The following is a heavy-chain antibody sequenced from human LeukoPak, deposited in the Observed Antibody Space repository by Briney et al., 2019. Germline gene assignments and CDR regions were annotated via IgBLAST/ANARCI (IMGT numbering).Heavy chain of an antibody. J-gene: IGHJ6*04. CDR1: GFIVSSNY. D-gene: IGHD3-10*01. CDR3: AGAVGFGDSHYYYYGMDV. Sequence: PGGSLRLSCAASGFIVSSNYMSWVRQAPGKGLEWVSVIYSGGSTYYADSVKGRFTISRDNSKNTLYLQMNSLRAEDTAVYYCAGAVGFGDSHYYYYGMDVWGKGTTVTISS. V-gene: IGHV3-53*01. CDR2: IYSGGST.